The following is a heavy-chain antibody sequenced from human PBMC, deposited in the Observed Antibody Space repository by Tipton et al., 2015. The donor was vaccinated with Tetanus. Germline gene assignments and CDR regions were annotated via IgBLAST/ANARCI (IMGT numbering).Heavy chain of an antibody. D-gene: IGHD3-10*01. CDR3: ARDYFGSGSNYYFDY. CDR1: GDTSGSYD. CDR2: ISPLSGHT. V-gene: IGHV1-18*01. Sequence: QSGPEVKKPGASVKISCKASGDTSGSYDVSWVRQAKGQGLKWMGWISPLSGHTNYANEVQDRVTMTTDTSTSTAYMELRSLRSDDTAVYYCARDYFGSGSNYYFDYWGQGSLVTVSS. J-gene: IGHJ4*02.